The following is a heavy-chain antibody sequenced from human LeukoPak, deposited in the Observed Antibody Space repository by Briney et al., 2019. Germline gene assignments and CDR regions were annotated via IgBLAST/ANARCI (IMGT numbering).Heavy chain of an antibody. Sequence: GESLKISCKGSGYSFTSYWIGWVRQMRAKGLEWMGIIYPVDSDTRYSPSFQGQVTISADKSIITAYLQWSSLKASDTAMYYCARLGTAMVPQPRTANQVYYFDYWGQGTLVTVSS. CDR2: IYPVDSDT. CDR3: ARLGTAMVPQPRTANQVYYFDY. J-gene: IGHJ4*02. CDR1: GYSFTSYW. V-gene: IGHV5-51*01. D-gene: IGHD5-18*01.